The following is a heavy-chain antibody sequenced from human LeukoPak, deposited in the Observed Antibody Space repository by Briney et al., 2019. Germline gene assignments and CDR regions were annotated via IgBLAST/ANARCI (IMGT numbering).Heavy chain of an antibody. J-gene: IGHJ5*02. D-gene: IGHD6-19*01. Sequence: ASVRVSCKASGYTFTTYDINWVRQATGQGLEWMGWMNPNSGNTGYAQKFQGRVTMTRNTSITSAYMELSSLRSEDTAVYYCARGRGSGHKENWFDPWGQGTLVTVSS. V-gene: IGHV1-8*01. CDR1: GYTFTTYD. CDR3: ARGRGSGHKENWFDP. CDR2: MNPNSGNT.